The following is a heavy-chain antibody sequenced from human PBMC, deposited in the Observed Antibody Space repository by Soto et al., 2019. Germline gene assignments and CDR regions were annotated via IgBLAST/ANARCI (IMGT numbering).Heavy chain of an antibody. CDR3: ARQPYDSTGYYYGA. J-gene: IGHJ5*02. CDR1: GVSFSSSTYY. CDR2: MYSGGNT. Sequence: SETLSLTCTVSGVSFSSSTYYWGWIRQPPGKGLEWIGSMYSGGNTYYNPSLKSRVTVSVDTSKNHFSLKLTSVTAADTAMYYCARQPYDSTGYYYGAWGQGTLVTVSS. V-gene: IGHV4-39*01. D-gene: IGHD3-22*01.